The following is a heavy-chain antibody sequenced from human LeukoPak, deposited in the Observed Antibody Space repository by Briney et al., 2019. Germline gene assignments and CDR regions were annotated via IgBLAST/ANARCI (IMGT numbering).Heavy chain of an antibody. Sequence: PSETLSLTCTVSGGSIGSGDYYWSWIRQPPGKGLEWIGYIYYSGSTYYNPSLKSRVTVSVDTSKNQFSLKLSSVTAADTAVYYCARDYYYYGSGSYYDLRYGMDVWGQGTTVTVSS. D-gene: IGHD3-10*01. V-gene: IGHV4-30-4*01. J-gene: IGHJ6*02. CDR2: IYYSGST. CDR1: GGSIGSGDYY. CDR3: ARDYYYYGSGSYYDLRYGMDV.